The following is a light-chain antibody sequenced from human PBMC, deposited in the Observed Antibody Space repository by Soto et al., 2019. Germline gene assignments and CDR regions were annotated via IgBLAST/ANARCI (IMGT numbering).Light chain of an antibody. CDR2: DAS. CDR1: QGIISY. V-gene: IGKV1-13*02. Sequence: AIQLTQSPSSLSASVGGRFTITCRASQGIISYLAWYQQKPGKAPKLLIYDASSLQSGVPSRFSGSGSGTEFTLTISSLQPDDFATYYCQEYNSYTGTFGPGTKVDIK. CDR3: QEYNSYTGT. J-gene: IGKJ1*01.